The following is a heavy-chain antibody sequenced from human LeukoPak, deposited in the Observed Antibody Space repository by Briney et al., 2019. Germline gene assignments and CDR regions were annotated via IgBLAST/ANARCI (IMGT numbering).Heavy chain of an antibody. Sequence: SQTLSLTCTVSGGSISSGSYYWSWIRQPAGKGLEWIGRIYTSGSTNYNPSLKSRVTISVDTSKNQFSLKLSSVTAADTAVYYCAREADNSESFDYWGQGTLVTVSS. D-gene: IGHD5-24*01. CDR1: GGSISSGSYY. CDR3: AREADNSESFDY. J-gene: IGHJ4*02. V-gene: IGHV4-61*02. CDR2: IYTSGST.